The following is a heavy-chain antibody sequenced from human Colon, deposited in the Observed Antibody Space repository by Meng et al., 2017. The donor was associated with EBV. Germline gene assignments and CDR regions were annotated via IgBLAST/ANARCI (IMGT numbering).Heavy chain of an antibody. CDR2: IYHSGST. CDR3: ARDRGGLGAFDY. J-gene: IGHJ4*02. D-gene: IGHD5-12*01. Sequence: QLQLQESGSELVKPSQTLSLTCAVSDGSISSGGYSWSWIRQPPGKGLEWIGYIYHSGSTYYNPSLKSRVTISVDRSKNQFSLKLSSVTAADTAVYYCARDRGGLGAFDYWGQGTLVTVSS. V-gene: IGHV4-30-2*01. CDR1: DGSISSGGYS.